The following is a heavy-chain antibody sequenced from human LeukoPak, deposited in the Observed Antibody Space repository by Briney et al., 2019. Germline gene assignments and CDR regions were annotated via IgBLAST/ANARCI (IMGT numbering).Heavy chain of an antibody. CDR2: IKQDGSEK. CDR3: ARRWYCTNGVCSKGGYYFDY. Sequence: GGSLRLSCAASGFTFSSYWMSWVRQAPGKGLEWVANIKQDGSEKYYVDSVKGRFTISRDNAKNSLYLQMNSLRAEDTAVYYCARRWYCTNGVCSKGGYYFDYWGQGTLVTVSS. CDR1: GFTFSSYW. V-gene: IGHV3-7*01. D-gene: IGHD2-8*01. J-gene: IGHJ4*02.